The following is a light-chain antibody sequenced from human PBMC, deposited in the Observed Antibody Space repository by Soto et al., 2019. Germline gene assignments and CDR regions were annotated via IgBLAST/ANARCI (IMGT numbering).Light chain of an antibody. CDR3: QAWDSSNMV. J-gene: IGLJ2*01. V-gene: IGLV3-1*01. CDR2: QDS. Sequence: SYELTQPPSVSVSPGQTASITCSGDKLGDKYACWYQRKPGQSPVLVIYQDSKRPSGIPERFSGSNSGNTATLTISGTQAMDEADYYCQAWDSSNMVFGGGTKVTVL. CDR1: KLGDKY.